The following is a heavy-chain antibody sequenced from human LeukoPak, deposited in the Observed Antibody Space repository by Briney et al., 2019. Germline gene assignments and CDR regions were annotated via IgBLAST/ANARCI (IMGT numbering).Heavy chain of an antibody. CDR1: GYTLTELS. CDR2: ISAYNGNT. V-gene: IGHV1-18*01. CDR3: ARDGGYYDSSGIDY. J-gene: IGHJ4*02. Sequence: GASVKVSCKVSGYTLTELSMHWVRQAPGQGLEWMGWISAYNGNTNYAQKLQGRVTMTTDTSTSTAYMELRSLRSDDTAVYYCARDGGYYDSSGIDYWGQGTLVTVSS. D-gene: IGHD3-22*01.